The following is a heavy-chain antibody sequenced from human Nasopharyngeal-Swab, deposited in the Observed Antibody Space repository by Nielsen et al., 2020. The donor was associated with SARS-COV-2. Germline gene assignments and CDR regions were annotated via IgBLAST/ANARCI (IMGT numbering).Heavy chain of an antibody. D-gene: IGHD5-24*01. V-gene: IGHV4-61*02. CDR3: ARDFGWLQSAYYYYYMDV. J-gene: IGHJ6*03. CDR1: GGPISSGSYY. CDR2: IYTSGST. Sequence: SETLSLTCTVSGGPISSGSYYWSWIRQPAGKGLEWIGRIYTSGSTNYNPSLKSRVTISVDTSKNQFSLKLSSVTAADTAVYYCARDFGWLQSAYYYYYMDVWGKGTTVTVSS.